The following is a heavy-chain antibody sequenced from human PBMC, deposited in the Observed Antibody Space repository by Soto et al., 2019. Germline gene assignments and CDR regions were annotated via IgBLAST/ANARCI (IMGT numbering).Heavy chain of an antibody. D-gene: IGHD2-2*01. V-gene: IGHV1-18*04. Sequence: ASVKVSCKASGYTFTSYGISWVLQAPGQGLEWMGWISAYNGNTNYAQKLQGRVTMTTDTSTSTAYMELRSLRSDDTAVYYCARVGAGRPAAQIHTDYWGQGTLVTVSS. CDR1: GYTFTSYG. CDR3: ARVGAGRPAAQIHTDY. J-gene: IGHJ4*02. CDR2: ISAYNGNT.